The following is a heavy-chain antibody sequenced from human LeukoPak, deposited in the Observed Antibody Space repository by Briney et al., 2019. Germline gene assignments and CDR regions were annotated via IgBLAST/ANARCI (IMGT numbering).Heavy chain of an antibody. CDR1: GYSFTNYG. CDR3: VRDNRDSSGWDFDY. CDR2: ISVYNGNR. V-gene: IGHV1-18*01. Sequence: ASVRVSCKASGYSFTNYGITWVREAPGQGLEWVGWISVYNGNRNYAQKFQGRASMTTDTSTNTAYMEMRSLRSDDTALYYCVRDNRDSSGWDFDYWGQGTLVTVSS. D-gene: IGHD6-19*01. J-gene: IGHJ4*02.